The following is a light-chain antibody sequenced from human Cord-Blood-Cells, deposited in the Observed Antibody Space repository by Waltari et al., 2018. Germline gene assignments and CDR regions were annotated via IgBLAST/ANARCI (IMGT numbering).Light chain of an antibody. V-gene: IGKV1-12*01. CDR1: QGISSW. CDR3: HRLTVSRT. CDR2: AAS. Sequence: DIQMTQSPSSVSASVGDRVTITCRASQGISSWLAWYQQKPGKAPKLLIYAASSLQSGVRSRFSGSGSGTDLTSTISSLQPEDLATYYCHRLTVSRTFGQGTKVEIK. J-gene: IGKJ1*01.